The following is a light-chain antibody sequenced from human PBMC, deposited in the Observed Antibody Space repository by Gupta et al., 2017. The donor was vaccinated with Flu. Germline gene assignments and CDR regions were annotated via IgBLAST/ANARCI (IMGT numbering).Light chain of an antibody. Sequence: PATLSLSPGQRATLSCRASRSLNSNLAWYQQKPGQPPRLLIYGASTRATGIPARFSGSGSGTEFILTISRLQSEDFAVYYCQQCGSAPRAFGQGTKVEIK. V-gene: IGKV3-15*01. J-gene: IGKJ1*01. CDR3: QQCGSAPRA. CDR1: RSLNSN. CDR2: GAS.